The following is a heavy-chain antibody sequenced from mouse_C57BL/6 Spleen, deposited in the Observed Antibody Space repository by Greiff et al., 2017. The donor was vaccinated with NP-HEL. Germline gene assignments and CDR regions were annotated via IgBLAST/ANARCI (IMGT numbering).Heavy chain of an antibody. D-gene: IGHD1-1*01. Sequence: QVQLQQPGAELVKPGASVKVSCKASGYTFTSYWMHWVKQRPGQGLEWIGRIHPSDSDTNYNQKFKGKATLTVDKSSSTAYMQLSSLTSEDSAVYYCARGSFSTTVVAHFDVWGTGTTVTVSS. V-gene: IGHV1-74*01. CDR1: GYTFTSYW. J-gene: IGHJ1*03. CDR3: ARGSFSTTVVAHFDV. CDR2: IHPSDSDT.